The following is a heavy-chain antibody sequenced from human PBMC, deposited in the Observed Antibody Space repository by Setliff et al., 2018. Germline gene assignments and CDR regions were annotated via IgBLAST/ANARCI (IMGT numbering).Heavy chain of an antibody. J-gene: IGHJ5*02. V-gene: IGHV3-48*01. CDR1: GFTFSDYY. CDR3: ARDLDGGNGHDL. D-gene: IGHD2-15*01. Sequence: PGGSLRLSCAASGFTFSDYYMNWVRQGPGKGLEWVSYISASSSTIYYSGSVKGRFTISRDNAKNSLFLQMNGLRADDTAVYYCARDLDGGNGHDLWGRGTLVTVSS. CDR2: ISASSSTI.